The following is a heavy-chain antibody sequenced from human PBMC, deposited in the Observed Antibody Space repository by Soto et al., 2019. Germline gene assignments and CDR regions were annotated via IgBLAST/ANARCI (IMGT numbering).Heavy chain of an antibody. V-gene: IGHV3-23*01. CDR1: VFPFGANA. J-gene: IGHJ5*02. CDR3: ARVAARPGYNWFDP. D-gene: IGHD6-6*01. Sequence: GGSLRLSCVVSVFPFGANAMSWVRQAPGKGLEWVSGLSNTGRRTSYADSVKGRFNISRDNSENTVYLQMNSLRVEDTAVYYCARVAARPGYNWFDPWGQGTLVTVSS. CDR2: LSNTGRRT.